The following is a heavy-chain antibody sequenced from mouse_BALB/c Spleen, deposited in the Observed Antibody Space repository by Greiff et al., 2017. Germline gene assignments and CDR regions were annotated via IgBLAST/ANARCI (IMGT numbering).Heavy chain of an antibody. D-gene: IGHD1-2*01. V-gene: IGHV2-3*01. CDR1: GFSLTSYG. CDR3: ANTSRLRCCDY. J-gene: IGHJ2*01. Sequence: VQLQESGPGLVAPSQSLSITCTVSGFSLTSYGVSWVRQPPGKGLEGLGVIWGDGSTNYHSASISRLSISKNNSKSHVFLKLNSLQTDDTATYYCANTSRLRCCDYWGQGTTLTVSS. CDR2: IWGDGST.